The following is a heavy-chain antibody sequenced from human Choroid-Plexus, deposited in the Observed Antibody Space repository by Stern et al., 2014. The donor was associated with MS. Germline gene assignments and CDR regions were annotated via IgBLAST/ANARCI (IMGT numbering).Heavy chain of an antibody. CDR3: ARVNSGYNWFDY. CDR2: IHHSGTT. J-gene: IGHJ5*01. V-gene: IGHV4-4*02. D-gene: IGHD5-12*01. Sequence: QVQLQESGPGLVKPSGTLSLTCAVFGGSIRNTNWWGWVRQTPGMGLEWIGEIHHSGTTNFSPSLKSRVIMSVDKSKNQFSLELKSVTAADTATYYCARVNSGYNWFDYWGQGTRVTVSS. CDR1: GGSIRNTNW.